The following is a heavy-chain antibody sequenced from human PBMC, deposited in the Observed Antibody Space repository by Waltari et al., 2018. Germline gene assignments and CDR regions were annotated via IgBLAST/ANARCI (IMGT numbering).Heavy chain of an antibody. J-gene: IGHJ4*02. CDR1: GGSISSTTYY. CDR2: INYSGNT. CDR3: ARRVVTTGGVDY. V-gene: IGHV4-39*07. Sequence: QLQLQESGPRLVRPSETLSLTCTVSGGSISSTTYYWAWIRQTPGKGLEWIGYINYSGNTYYTPSPRSRVTISVDTAKNQFSLNLRSVTAADTAVYYCARRVVTTGGVDYWGQGTLVTVSS. D-gene: IGHD2-21*02.